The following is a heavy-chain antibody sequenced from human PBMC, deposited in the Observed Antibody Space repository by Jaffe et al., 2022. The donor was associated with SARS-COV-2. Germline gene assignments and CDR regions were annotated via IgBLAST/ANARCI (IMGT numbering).Heavy chain of an antibody. Sequence: EVLLVESGGGLVQPGGSLRLSCAASGFMFSSYDMNWVRQAPGKGLEWVACISNSGSTIHYADSVRGRFTISRDNDKNSVYLQMRSLRAEDTGVYYCARDRGPSDYWGQGTLVTVSS. CDR1: GFMFSSYD. CDR3: ARDRGPSDY. V-gene: IGHV3-48*03. CDR2: ISNSGSTI. J-gene: IGHJ4*02. D-gene: IGHD3-10*01.